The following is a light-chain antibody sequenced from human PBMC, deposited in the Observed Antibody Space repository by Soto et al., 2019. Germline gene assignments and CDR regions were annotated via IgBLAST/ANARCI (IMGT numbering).Light chain of an antibody. CDR3: QQFNTYSYT. CDR2: DAS. J-gene: IGKJ2*01. V-gene: IGKV1-5*01. CDR1: QSVSNW. Sequence: DIQMTQSPSTLSASVGDRVTITCRASQSVSNWLAWYQQKPGKAPKLLIYDASSLESGVPSRFSGSGFGTEFTLTISSLQPDDFATYYCQQFNTYSYTFGQGTRVEIK.